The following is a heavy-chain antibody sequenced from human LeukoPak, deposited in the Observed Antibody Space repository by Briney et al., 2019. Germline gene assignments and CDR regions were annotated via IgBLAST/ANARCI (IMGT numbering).Heavy chain of an antibody. CDR3: ARDSRRIVVVPAAIPY. J-gene: IGHJ4*02. D-gene: IGHD2-2*02. Sequence: ASVKVSCKASGYTFTGYYMHWVRQAPGQGLEWMGWINPNSGGTNYAQKFQGRVTMTRDTSISTVYMELSRLRSDDTAVYYCARDSRRIVVVPAAIPYWGQGTLVTVSS. CDR1: GYTFTGYY. CDR2: INPNSGGT. V-gene: IGHV1-2*02.